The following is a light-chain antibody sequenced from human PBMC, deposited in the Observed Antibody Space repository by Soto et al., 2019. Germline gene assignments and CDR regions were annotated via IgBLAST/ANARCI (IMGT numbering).Light chain of an antibody. V-gene: IGKV1-6*01. J-gene: IGKJ1*01. Sequence: AIQMTQSPSSLSASVGDRVTITCRASQGVRNDLGWYRQKPGRAPELLIFAASTLRGEVPSRFSGSGSDTEFTLTISILQPEDFATYYCLQDFTYPWPFGQGTKVE. CDR3: LQDFTYPWP. CDR1: QGVRND. CDR2: AAS.